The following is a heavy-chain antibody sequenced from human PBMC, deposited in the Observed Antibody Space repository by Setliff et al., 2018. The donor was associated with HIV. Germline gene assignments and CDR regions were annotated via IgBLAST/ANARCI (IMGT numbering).Heavy chain of an antibody. Sequence: ASVKVSCKASGFTFINYAIHWVRQAPGQRLEWLGWINAGNDNPKYSQKFQGRVTITRDTSASTVYMELSSLRSEDTAVYYCARLRVLQLLEWSNNYYYGLYVWGQGTTVTVS. CDR1: GFTFINYA. J-gene: IGHJ6*02. CDR3: ARLRVLQLLEWSNNYYYGLYV. D-gene: IGHD3-3*01. CDR2: INAGNDNP. V-gene: IGHV1-3*01.